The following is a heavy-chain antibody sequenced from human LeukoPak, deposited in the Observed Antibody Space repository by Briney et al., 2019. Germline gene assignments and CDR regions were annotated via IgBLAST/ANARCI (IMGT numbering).Heavy chain of an antibody. V-gene: IGHV5-10-1*01. Sequence: GESLKISCKGSGXSFTSYWISWVRQMPGKGMEWMGNIDPSDSYTNYSPSFQGHVTISVDKSIGTAYLQWSSLKASDTAMYYCARELTVENFQHWGQGTLVTVSS. CDR1: GXSFTSYW. CDR2: IDPSDSYT. J-gene: IGHJ1*01. CDR3: ARELTVENFQH. D-gene: IGHD4-17*01.